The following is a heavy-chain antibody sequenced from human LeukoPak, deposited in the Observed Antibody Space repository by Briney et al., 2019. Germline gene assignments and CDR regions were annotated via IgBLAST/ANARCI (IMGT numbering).Heavy chain of an antibody. Sequence: GGSLRLSCAASGFTFSSYAMSWVRQAPGKGLEWVSAISGSDGSTYYADSVKGRFTISRDNSKNTLYLQMNSLRAEDTAVYYCAKDYDILTGYPHGAFDIWGQGTMVTVSS. J-gene: IGHJ3*02. CDR3: AKDYDILTGYPHGAFDI. V-gene: IGHV3-23*01. CDR2: ISGSDGST. CDR1: GFTFSSYA. D-gene: IGHD3-9*01.